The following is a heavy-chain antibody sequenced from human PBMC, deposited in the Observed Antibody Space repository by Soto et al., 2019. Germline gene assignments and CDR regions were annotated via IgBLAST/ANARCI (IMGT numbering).Heavy chain of an antibody. Sequence: VSCKASGYTFTSYYMHWVRQAPGQGLEWMGIINPSGGSTSYAQKFQGRVTMTRDTSTSTVYMELSSLRSEDTAVYYCARNSRFGGLLEYYFDYWGQGTLVTVSS. CDR3: ARNSRFGGLLEYYFDY. J-gene: IGHJ4*02. V-gene: IGHV1-46*01. CDR1: GYTFTSYY. D-gene: IGHD3-10*01. CDR2: INPSGGST.